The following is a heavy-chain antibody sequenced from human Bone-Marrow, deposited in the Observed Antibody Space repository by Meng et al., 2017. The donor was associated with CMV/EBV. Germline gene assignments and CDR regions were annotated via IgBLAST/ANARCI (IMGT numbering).Heavy chain of an antibody. CDR2: IYYSGST. D-gene: IGHD6-6*01. CDR3: ARVRYSSSSGWFDP. V-gene: IGHV4-39*07. Sequence: SGGSIRSSSYYWGWIRQPPGKGLEWIGSIYYSGSTYYNPSLKSQVTISVDTSKNQFSLKLSSVTAADTAVYYCARVRYSSSSGWFDPWGQGTLVTVSS. CDR1: GGSIRSSSYY. J-gene: IGHJ5*02.